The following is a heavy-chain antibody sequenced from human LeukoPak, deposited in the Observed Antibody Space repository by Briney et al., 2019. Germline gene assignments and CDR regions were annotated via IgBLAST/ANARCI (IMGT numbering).Heavy chain of an antibody. CDR2: IYYSGST. CDR3: ARVRAAAVKKGVYFHY. D-gene: IGHD6-13*01. V-gene: IGHV4-59*08. J-gene: IGHJ4*02. Sequence: PSETLSLTCTVSGGSISSYYWSWIRQPPGKGLEWIGYIYYSGSTNYNPSLKSRVTISVDTSKNQFSLKLSSVTAADTAVYYCARVRAAAVKKGVYFHYWGQGTLVTVSS. CDR1: GGSISSYY.